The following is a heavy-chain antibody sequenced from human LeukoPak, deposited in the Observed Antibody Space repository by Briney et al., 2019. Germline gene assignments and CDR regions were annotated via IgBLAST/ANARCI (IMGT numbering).Heavy chain of an antibody. D-gene: IGHD6-6*01. V-gene: IGHV1-69*13. J-gene: IGHJ4*02. CDR1: GGTFSSYA. CDR3: ARVGSSSSLYFDY. Sequence: GASVKVSCKASGGTFSSYAISWVRQAPGQGLEWMGGIIPIFGTANYAQKFQGRVTITADESTSTAYTELSSLRSEDTAVYYCARVGSSSSLYFDYWGQGTLVTVSS. CDR2: IIPIFGTA.